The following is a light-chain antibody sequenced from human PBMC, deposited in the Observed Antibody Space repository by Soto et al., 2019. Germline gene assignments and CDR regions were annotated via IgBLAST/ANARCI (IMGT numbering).Light chain of an antibody. J-gene: IGKJ4*01. CDR3: QQYSSSLLT. CDR1: QSVSSSY. V-gene: IGKV3-20*01. Sequence: EIVSTQSPGTLSLSPGERATLSCRASQSVSSSYLAWYQQKPGQAPRLLIYGASSRATGIPDRFSGSGSGTDFTLTISRLEPVDFAVYYCQQYSSSLLTFGGGTQVDIK. CDR2: GAS.